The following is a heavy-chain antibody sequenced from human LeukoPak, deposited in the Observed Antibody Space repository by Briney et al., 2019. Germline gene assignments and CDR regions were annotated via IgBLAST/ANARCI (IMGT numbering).Heavy chain of an antibody. CDR3: AKGGDYGDPDY. CDR1: GFTFDDYA. D-gene: IGHD4-17*01. CDR2: ISWNSGSI. J-gene: IGHJ4*02. Sequence: PGGSLRLSCAASGFTFDDYAMHWVRQAPGKGLEWVSGISWNSGSIGYADSVKGRFAISRDNSKNTLYLQMNSLRAEDTAVYYCAKGGDYGDPDYWGQGTLVTVSS. V-gene: IGHV3-9*01.